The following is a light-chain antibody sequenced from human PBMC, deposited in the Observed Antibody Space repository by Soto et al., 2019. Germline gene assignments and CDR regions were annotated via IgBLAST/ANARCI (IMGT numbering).Light chain of an antibody. CDR2: DVS. V-gene: IGLV2-14*01. CDR3: SSYTSSSTLLDV. Sequence: QSALTQPASVSGAPGQSITISCTGTSSDVGGYNYVSWYQQHPGNAPKLMIYDVSNRPSGVSNRFSGSKSGNTASLTISGLQAEDEADYYCSSYTSSSTLLDVFGTGTKLTVL. CDR1: SSDVGGYNY. J-gene: IGLJ1*01.